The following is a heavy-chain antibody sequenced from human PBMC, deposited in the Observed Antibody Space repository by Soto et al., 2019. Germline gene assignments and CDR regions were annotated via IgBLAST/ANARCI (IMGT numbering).Heavy chain of an antibody. Sequence: GASVKVSCKASGYTFTIYAMHWVRQAPGQRLEWMGWINAGNGNTKYSQKFQGRVTITRDTSASTAYMELSSLRSEDTAVYYCARRDCSGGSCPGGMDVWGQGTTVTVSS. J-gene: IGHJ6*02. CDR2: INAGNGNT. CDR3: ARRDCSGGSCPGGMDV. D-gene: IGHD2-15*01. V-gene: IGHV1-3*01. CDR1: GYTFTIYA.